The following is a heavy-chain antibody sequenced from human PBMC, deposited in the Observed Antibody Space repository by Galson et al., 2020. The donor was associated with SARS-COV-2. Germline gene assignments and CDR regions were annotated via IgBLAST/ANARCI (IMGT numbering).Heavy chain of an antibody. CDR2: LDASTANT. J-gene: IGHJ4*02. V-gene: IGHV5-10-1*01. CDR1: GSPFTTYW. Sequence: KVSCKDSGSPFTTYWISWVRPGPGKGLEWMGRLDASTANTKYTSTFQGNVTISPDKSINTASLNWSSLKASDTAIYCCGATSPWLEGDDYCDYGGQGTRIIVSA. D-gene: IGHD6-19*01. CDR3: GATSPWLEGDDYCDY.